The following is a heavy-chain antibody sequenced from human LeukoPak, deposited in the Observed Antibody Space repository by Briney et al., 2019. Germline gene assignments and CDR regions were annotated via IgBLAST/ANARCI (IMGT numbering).Heavy chain of an antibody. CDR1: GGSLSSSSYY. V-gene: IGHV4-39*01. Sequence: SETLSLTCTVSGGSLSSSSYYWGWIRQPPGTGLEWIGSIYYSGRTYYNPSLKSRVTISVDTSKNQFSLKLSSVTAADTAVYYCASPSYIFGVVIMNDAFDIWGQGTMVTVSS. CDR2: IYYSGRT. CDR3: ASPSYIFGVVIMNDAFDI. J-gene: IGHJ3*02. D-gene: IGHD3-3*01.